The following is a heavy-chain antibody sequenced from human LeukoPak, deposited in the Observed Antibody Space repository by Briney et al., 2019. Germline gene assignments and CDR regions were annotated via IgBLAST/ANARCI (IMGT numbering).Heavy chain of an antibody. CDR3: AKTVDYYDSSGYYFVDY. D-gene: IGHD3-22*01. CDR1: GFTFTSYA. J-gene: IGHJ4*02. V-gene: IGHV3-23*01. CDR2: ISGSGGNT. Sequence: GGSLRLSCAASGFTFTSYAMSWVRRAPGKGLERVSAISGSGGNTYYADSVKGRFTISRDNSKNTLYLQMNSLRAEDTAVYYCAKTVDYYDSSGYYFVDYWGQGTLVTVSS.